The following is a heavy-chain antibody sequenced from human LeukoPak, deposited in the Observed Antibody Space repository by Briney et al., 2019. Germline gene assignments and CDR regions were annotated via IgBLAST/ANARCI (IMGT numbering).Heavy chain of an antibody. V-gene: IGHV6-1*01. CDR3: ARDPWTYCSGGSCYSGNNWFYP. CDR2: TYYRSKWYN. Sequence: SQTLSLTCAISGDSVSSNSAAWNWIRQSPSRGLEWLGRTYYRSKWYNDYAVSVKSRITINPDTSKNQFSLQLNSVTPEDTAVYYCARDPWTYCSGGSCYSGNNWFYPWGQGTLVTVSS. J-gene: IGHJ5*02. D-gene: IGHD2-15*01. CDR1: GDSVSSNSAA.